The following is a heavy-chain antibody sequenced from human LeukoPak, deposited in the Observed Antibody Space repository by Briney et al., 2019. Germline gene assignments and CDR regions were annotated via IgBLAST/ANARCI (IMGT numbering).Heavy chain of an antibody. V-gene: IGHV1-69*13. Sequence: SVKVSCKASGVTFSSYAISWVRQAPGQGPEWMGGIIPIFGTANYAQKFQGRVTITADESTSTAYMELSSLRSEDTAVYYCARDSPQYSSGWYVSWGQGTLVTVSS. CDR1: GVTFSSYA. J-gene: IGHJ5*02. D-gene: IGHD6-19*01. CDR2: IIPIFGTA. CDR3: ARDSPQYSSGWYVS.